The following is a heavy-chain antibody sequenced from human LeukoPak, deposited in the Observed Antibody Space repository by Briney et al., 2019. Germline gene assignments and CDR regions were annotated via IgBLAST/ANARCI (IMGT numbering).Heavy chain of an antibody. Sequence: GGSLRLSCGASGFTFSSYWMSWVRQAPGIGLEWVANIKQDGSEKYYADSVEGRFTVSRDNAKNSLCLQMINLRAEDTAVYYCARGLNWAFDYWGQGTLVTVSS. CDR1: GFTFSSYW. V-gene: IGHV3-7*05. CDR3: ARGLNWAFDY. J-gene: IGHJ4*02. D-gene: IGHD3-16*01. CDR2: IKQDGSEK.